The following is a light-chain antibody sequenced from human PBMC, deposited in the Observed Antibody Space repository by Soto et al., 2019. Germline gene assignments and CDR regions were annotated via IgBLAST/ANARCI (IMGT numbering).Light chain of an antibody. Sequence: IVLTQSPGTLSLSPGERATLFCRASQSVATSQLAWYQQKPGQAPRLLIGAPSRATGVPDRFIASGSGTDFTLTISRLEPEDFAVYYCQQRSNWPPTFGQGTKVDIK. V-gene: IGKV3D-20*02. CDR1: QSVATSQ. CDR2: GAP. J-gene: IGKJ1*01. CDR3: QQRSNWPPT.